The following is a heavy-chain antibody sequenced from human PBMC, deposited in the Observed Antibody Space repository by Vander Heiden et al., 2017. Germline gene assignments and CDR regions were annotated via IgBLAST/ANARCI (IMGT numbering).Heavy chain of an antibody. D-gene: IGHD5-12*01. CDR3: FAGYNDIDC. CDR2: INRDSTTI. J-gene: IGHJ4*02. V-gene: IGHV3-11*01. CDR1: GFIFDNYY. Sequence: QVQLVESGGGLVKPGGSLRLSCAASGFIFDNYYMSGIRLAPGKGLEWVSYINRDSTTIYYTDSVQGRFTISRDNAKNSLYLQMNSLRAEDTAVYYCFAGYNDIDCWGQGTLVTVSS.